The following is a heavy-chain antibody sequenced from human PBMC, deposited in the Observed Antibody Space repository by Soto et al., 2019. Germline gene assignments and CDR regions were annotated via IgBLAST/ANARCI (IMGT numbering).Heavy chain of an antibody. Sequence: SETLSLTCSVSGGSITSGSHYCGLIRQPPGKGLEWIASIYYSGSTYYNPSLKSRVTIFVDTSKNQFSLKLSSVTAADTALYYCARQGYYGSGSYYKFRWFDPWGQGTLVTVAS. V-gene: IGHV4-39*01. CDR3: ARQGYYGSGSYYKFRWFDP. CDR1: GGSITSGSHY. J-gene: IGHJ5*02. D-gene: IGHD3-10*01. CDR2: IYYSGST.